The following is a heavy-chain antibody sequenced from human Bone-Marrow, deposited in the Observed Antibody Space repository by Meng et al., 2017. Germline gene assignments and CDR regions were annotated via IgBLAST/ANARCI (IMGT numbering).Heavy chain of an antibody. D-gene: IGHD1-1*01. CDR3: ANGRSADY. Sequence: GESLKISCAASGFTFINYGMTWVRQAPGKGLERVSIIDSDGGAYYADSVKGRFTISRDNSKNTVYLQMNSLRAEDTAIYYCANGRSADYWGHGTRVTVSS. CDR1: GFTFINYG. J-gene: IGHJ4*01. V-gene: IGHV3-23*01. CDR2: IIDSDGGA.